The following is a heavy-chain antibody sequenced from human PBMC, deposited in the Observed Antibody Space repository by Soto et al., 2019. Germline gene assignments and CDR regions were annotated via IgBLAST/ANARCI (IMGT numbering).Heavy chain of an antibody. CDR3: AKELIYGDYGLAFDY. CDR1: EFTFNVFV. Sequence: GGSLRLSCVASEFTFNVFVLHCVRQAPGKGLEWLAVVWNDGSSKNYADSVKGRFTISRDNSKNTLYLQMNSLRAEDTAVYYCAKELIYGDYGLAFDYWGQGTLVTVSS. CDR2: VWNDGSSK. J-gene: IGHJ4*02. V-gene: IGHV3-30*02. D-gene: IGHD4-17*01.